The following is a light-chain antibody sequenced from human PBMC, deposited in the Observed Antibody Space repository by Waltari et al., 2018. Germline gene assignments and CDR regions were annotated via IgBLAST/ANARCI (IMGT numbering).Light chain of an antibody. CDR2: GAS. V-gene: IGKV3-20*01. Sequence: EIVLTQSPVTLSFSPGERATLSCRASQSVSSSYLAWYQQKPGQAPRLLIYGASSRATGIPDRFSGSGSGTDFTLTISRLEPEDFAVYYCQQYGSSPYTFGQGTKLEIK. J-gene: IGKJ2*01. CDR1: QSVSSSY. CDR3: QQYGSSPYT.